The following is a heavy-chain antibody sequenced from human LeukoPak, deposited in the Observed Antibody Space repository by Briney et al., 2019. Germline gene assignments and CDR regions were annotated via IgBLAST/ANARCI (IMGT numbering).Heavy chain of an antibody. Sequence: GGSLRLSCAASGFTFSSYAMSWVRQAPGKGLEWVSAISGSGGSTYYADSVKGRFTISRDNAKNSLYLQMNSLRAEDTALYYCAKDRNAGYYYGMDVWGRGTTVTVSS. CDR1: GFTFSSYA. CDR3: AKDRNAGYYYGMDV. J-gene: IGHJ6*02. CDR2: ISGSGGST. V-gene: IGHV3-23*01.